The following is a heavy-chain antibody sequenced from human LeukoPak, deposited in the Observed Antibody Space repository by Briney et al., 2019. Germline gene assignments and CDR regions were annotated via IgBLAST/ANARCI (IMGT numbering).Heavy chain of an antibody. D-gene: IGHD4-23*01. CDR1: GGSISSSSSIC. CDR3: ARNGGNSDYDY. J-gene: IGHJ4*02. CDR2: IYHNGAT. V-gene: IGHV4-4*02. Sequence: SETLSLTCAVSGGSISSSSSICWTWARQPPGEGLEWIGEIYHNGATNYNPSLKSRVTMLLDKSKNQFFLKLNSVTAADTAVYYCARNGGNSDYDYWGQGTLVTVSA.